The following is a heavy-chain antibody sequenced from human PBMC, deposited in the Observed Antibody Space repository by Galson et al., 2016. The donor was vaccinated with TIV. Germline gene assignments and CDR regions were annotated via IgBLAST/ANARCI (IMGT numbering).Heavy chain of an antibody. CDR3: ARAPYGENWYFDL. CDR2: IYYSGDTNT. J-gene: IGHJ2*01. V-gene: IGHV4-59*08. Sequence: SLTCSVSGVSINSHYWSWIRQPPRKGLEWIASIYYSGDTNTNYNPSLNSRVTISVDTSKNQLSLELRSVTAADTAVYFCARAPYGENWYFDLWGRGTLVTVSS. CDR1: GVSINSHY. D-gene: IGHD4-17*01.